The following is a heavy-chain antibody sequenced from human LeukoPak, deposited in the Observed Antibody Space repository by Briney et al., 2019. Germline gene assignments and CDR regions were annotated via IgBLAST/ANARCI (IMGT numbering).Heavy chain of an antibody. CDR1: GYAFTSYG. J-gene: IGHJ4*02. V-gene: IGHV1-69*13. CDR2: IIPIFGTA. CDR3: ARQQRGSSGYYVLVV. D-gene: IGHD3-22*01. Sequence: SVKVSCKASGYAFTSYGISWVRQAPGQGLEWMGGIIPIFGTANYAQKFQGRVTITADESTSTAYMELSSLRSEDTAVYYCARQQRGSSGYYVLVVWGQGTLVTVSS.